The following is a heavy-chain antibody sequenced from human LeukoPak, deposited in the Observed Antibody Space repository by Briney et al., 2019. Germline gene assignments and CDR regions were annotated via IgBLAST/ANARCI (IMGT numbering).Heavy chain of an antibody. Sequence: TGGSLRLSCAASGFTFSSYAMSWVRQAPGKGLEWVSAISGSGGSTYYADSVKGRFTISRDNSKNTLYLQMNSLRAEGTAVYYCAKEQSGSYYNVDISWGQGTLVTVSS. D-gene: IGHD3-10*01. V-gene: IGHV3-23*01. J-gene: IGHJ5*02. CDR2: ISGSGGST. CDR1: GFTFSSYA. CDR3: AKEQSGSYYNVDIS.